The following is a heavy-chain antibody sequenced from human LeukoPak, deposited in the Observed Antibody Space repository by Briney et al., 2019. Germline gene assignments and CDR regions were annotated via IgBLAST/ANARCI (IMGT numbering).Heavy chain of an antibody. D-gene: IGHD5-18*01. V-gene: IGHV3-21*01. Sequence: GGSLRLSCAASGFTFSSYSMNWVRQAPGKGLEWVSSISSSSSYIYYADSVKGRFTISRDNAKNSLCLQMNSLRAEDTAVYYCARGGFTAISLQDYWGQGTLVTVSS. CDR3: ARGGFTAISLQDY. J-gene: IGHJ4*02. CDR1: GFTFSSYS. CDR2: ISSSSSYI.